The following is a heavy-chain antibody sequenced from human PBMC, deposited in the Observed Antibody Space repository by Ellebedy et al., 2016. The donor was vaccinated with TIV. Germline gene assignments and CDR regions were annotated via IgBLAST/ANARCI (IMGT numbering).Heavy chain of an antibody. V-gene: IGHV3-11*01. CDR3: AKDVVAPGLAFDY. D-gene: IGHD2-15*01. Sequence: GESLKISCAASGFTFSDYHMSWFRKVPGKGLEWVSYMTNSGGSKDYADAVKGRFTISRDNTENSLYLQMNSLRAEDTAVYYCAKDVVAPGLAFDYWGQGTLVTVSS. J-gene: IGHJ4*02. CDR2: MTNSGGSK. CDR1: GFTFSDYH.